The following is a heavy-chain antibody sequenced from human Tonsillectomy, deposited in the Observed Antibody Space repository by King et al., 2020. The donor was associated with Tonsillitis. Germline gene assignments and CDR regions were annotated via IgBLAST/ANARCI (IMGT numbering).Heavy chain of an antibody. D-gene: IGHD1-26*01. J-gene: IGHJ4*02. V-gene: IGHV3-30*18. CDR1: GFTFSSYG. Sequence: VQLVQSGGGVVQPGRSLRLSCAASGFTFSSYGMHWVRQAPGKGLEWGAVISYDGSNKYYADSVKGRFTISRDNSKNTLYLQMNSLRAEYTAVYYCAKGLYSGSYPYTADYFYSWGQGTLVTVSS. CDR3: AKGLYSGSYPYTADYFYS. CDR2: ISYDGSNK.